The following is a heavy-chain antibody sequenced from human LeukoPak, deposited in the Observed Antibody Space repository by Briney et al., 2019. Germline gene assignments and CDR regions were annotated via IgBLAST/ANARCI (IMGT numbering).Heavy chain of an antibody. CDR3: AKDHTARELKD. CDR1: GFVFSAYG. V-gene: IGHV3-30*18. Sequence: PGGSLRLSCAASGFVFSAYGMHWVRQAPGKGLEWVAVIAYDGRYRYYADSVKGRFTVSRDNSKNTVSLQMKGLRVEDTAVYYCAKDHTARELKDWGQGTLVIVSS. J-gene: IGHJ4*02. CDR2: IAYDGRYR. D-gene: IGHD3-10*01.